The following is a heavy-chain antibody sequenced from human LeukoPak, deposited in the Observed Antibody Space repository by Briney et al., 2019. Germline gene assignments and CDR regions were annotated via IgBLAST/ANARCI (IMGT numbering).Heavy chain of an antibody. CDR3: ARTGIAEAATDY. J-gene: IGHJ4*02. Sequence: SETLSLTCAVYGGSFSGYYWSWIRQPPGKGLEWIGEINHSGSTNYNPSLKSRVTISVDTSKNQFSLKLNSVTAADTAVYYCARTGIAEAATDYWGQGTLVTVSS. CDR1: GGSFSGYY. V-gene: IGHV4-34*01. CDR2: INHSGST. D-gene: IGHD6-13*01.